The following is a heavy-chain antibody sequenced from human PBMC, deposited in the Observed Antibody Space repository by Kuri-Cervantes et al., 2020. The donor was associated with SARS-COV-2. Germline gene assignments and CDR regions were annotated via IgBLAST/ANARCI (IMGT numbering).Heavy chain of an antibody. Sequence: GESLKISCGASGFKFFTYALHWVRQVPGKGLDWVAVISYDGTNKYYADAVKGRFTLSRDNSKNTLYLQMNSLRPEDTAVYYCAKDQEGGKLYWGQGNLVTVSS. V-gene: IGHV3-30-3*01. D-gene: IGHD4-23*01. CDR1: GFKFFTYA. CDR3: AKDQEGGKLY. CDR2: ISYDGTNK. J-gene: IGHJ4*02.